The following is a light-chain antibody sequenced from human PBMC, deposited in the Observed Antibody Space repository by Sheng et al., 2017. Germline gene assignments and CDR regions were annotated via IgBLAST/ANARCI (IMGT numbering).Light chain of an antibody. CDR1: NSNIGSNY. CDR2: RNI. V-gene: IGLV1-47*01. Sequence: QSVVTQPPSASGPPGQRVTISCSGGNSNIGSNYVYWYQQFPGTAPKLLIYRNIQRPSGVPDRFSGSKSGTSASLAISGLRSEDEAHYFCATWDDSLSVWVFGGGTKLTVL. J-gene: IGLJ3*02. CDR3: ATWDDSLSVWV.